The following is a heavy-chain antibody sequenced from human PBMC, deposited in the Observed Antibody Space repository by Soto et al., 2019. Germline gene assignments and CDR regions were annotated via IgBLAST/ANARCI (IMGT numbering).Heavy chain of an antibody. Sequence: SSVKVSCKASGGTFSSYAISWVRQAPGQGLEWMGGIIPIFGTANYAQKFQGRVTITADESTSTAYMELSSLRSEDTAVYYCARANAYDSSGWNDAFDIWGQGTMVTV. J-gene: IGHJ3*02. CDR3: ARANAYDSSGWNDAFDI. D-gene: IGHD3-22*01. CDR2: IIPIFGTA. V-gene: IGHV1-69*13. CDR1: GGTFSSYA.